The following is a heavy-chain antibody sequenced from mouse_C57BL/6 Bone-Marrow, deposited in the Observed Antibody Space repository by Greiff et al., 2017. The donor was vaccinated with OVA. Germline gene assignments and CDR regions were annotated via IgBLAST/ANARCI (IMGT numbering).Heavy chain of an antibody. D-gene: IGHD3-3*01. CDR1: GYTFTDYN. Sequence: DVQLQESGPELVKPGASVKMSCKASGYTFTDYNMHWVKQSHGKSLEWIGYINPNNGGTSYNQKFKGKATLTVNKSSSTAYMELRSLTSEDSAVYYCAREGGTGYAMDYWGQGTSVTVSS. V-gene: IGHV1-22*01. CDR3: AREGGTGYAMDY. J-gene: IGHJ4*01. CDR2: INPNNGGT.